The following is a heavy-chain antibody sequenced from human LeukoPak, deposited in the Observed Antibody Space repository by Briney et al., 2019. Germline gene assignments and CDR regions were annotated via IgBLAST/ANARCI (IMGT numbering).Heavy chain of an antibody. Sequence: GGSLRLSCAASGYSVRSNLMSWVRQAPGKGLEWVSVIYSGGTTYYADSVRGRFTISRDNSKNPLSLQMNSLRAEDTAVYYCARDGYGNNYMDVWGKGTTVTVSS. J-gene: IGHJ6*03. D-gene: IGHD1/OR15-1a*01. CDR2: IYSGGTT. CDR3: ARDGYGNNYMDV. CDR1: GYSVRSNL. V-gene: IGHV3-53*01.